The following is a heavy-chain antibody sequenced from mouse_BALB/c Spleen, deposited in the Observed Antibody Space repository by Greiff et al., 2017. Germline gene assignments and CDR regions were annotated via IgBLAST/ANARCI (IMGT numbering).Heavy chain of an antibody. V-gene: IGHV5-6-4*01. CDR1: GFTFSSYT. CDR3: TRDGGNYDYAMDY. D-gene: IGHD2-1*01. J-gene: IGHJ4*01. CDR2: ISSGGSYT. Sequence: EVHLVESGGGLVKPGGSLKLFCAASGFTFSSYTMSWVRQTPEKRLEWVATISSGGSYTYYPDSVKGRFTISRDNAKNTLYLQMSSLKSEDTAMYYCTRDGGNYDYAMDYWGQGTSVTVSS.